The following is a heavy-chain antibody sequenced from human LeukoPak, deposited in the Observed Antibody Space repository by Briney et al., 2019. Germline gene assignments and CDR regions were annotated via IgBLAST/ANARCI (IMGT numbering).Heavy chain of an antibody. V-gene: IGHV3-7*01. D-gene: IGHD3-3*01. CDR3: ARATDRSYDDFWSGYFSSFDY. J-gene: IGHJ4*02. CDR1: GFTFSNYW. CDR2: IKQDGSLK. Sequence: GGSLRLSCAASGFTFSNYWMSWVRQPPGRGLAWVANIKQDGSLKYYVDSVKGRFTISRENGADTLYLQMKSLTADDTALYYRARATDRSYDDFWSGYFSSFDYWGQGTLVTVSS.